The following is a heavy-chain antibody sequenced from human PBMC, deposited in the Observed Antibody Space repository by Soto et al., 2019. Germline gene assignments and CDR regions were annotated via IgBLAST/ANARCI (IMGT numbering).Heavy chain of an antibody. D-gene: IGHD3-22*01. CDR3: ARIWWDYYDSSVEDY. CDR1: GFSLSNARMG. CDR2: IFSNDEK. J-gene: IGHJ4*02. Sequence: QESGPGLVKPSQTLSLTCTVSGFSLSNARMGVSWIRQPPGKALEWLAHIFSNDEKSYSTSLKSRLTISKDTSKSQVVLTMTNMDPVDTATYYCARIWWDYYDSSVEDYWGQGTLVTVSS. V-gene: IGHV2-26*01.